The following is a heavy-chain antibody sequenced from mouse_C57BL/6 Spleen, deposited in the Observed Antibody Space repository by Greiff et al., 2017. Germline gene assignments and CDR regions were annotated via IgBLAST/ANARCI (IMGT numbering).Heavy chain of an antibody. CDR2: IYPGNSDT. D-gene: IGHD1-1*01. V-gene: IGHV1-5*01. CDR3: TREDYGSSRGYFDY. Sequence: VQLKQSGPVLARPGASVKMSCKTSGYTFTSYWMHWVKQRPGQGLEWIGAIYPGNSDTSYNQKFKGKAKLTAVTSASTAYMELSSLTNEDSAVYYCTREDYGSSRGYFDYWGQGTTLTVSS. CDR1: GYTFTSYW. J-gene: IGHJ2*01.